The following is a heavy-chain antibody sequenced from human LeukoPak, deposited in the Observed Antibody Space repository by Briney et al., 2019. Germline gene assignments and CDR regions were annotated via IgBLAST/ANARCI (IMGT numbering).Heavy chain of an antibody. V-gene: IGHV3-74*01. CDR2: INTDGTYT. D-gene: IGHD3-16*01. Sequence: GGSLRLSCAASGFPFSAYWVHWVRQAPGKGLVWVSRINTDGTYTSYADSVKGRFTISRDNAKNTLFLQMTSLRVEDTAVYYCAKDMTGPDDSWGPGTLVTVSS. J-gene: IGHJ4*02. CDR1: GFPFSAYW. CDR3: AKDMTGPDDS.